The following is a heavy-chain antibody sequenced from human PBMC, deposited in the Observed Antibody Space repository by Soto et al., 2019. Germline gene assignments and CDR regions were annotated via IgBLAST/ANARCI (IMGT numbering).Heavy chain of an antibody. V-gene: IGHV4-59*01. CDR3: ARDGYGDYALDS. D-gene: IGHD4-17*01. Sequence: QVQVQESGPGLVKSSETLSLTCTVSGGSIGRYYWNWIRQPPGKELEWIGYIYYRGSTGYNPSLKSRVTISVDTSKNQFSLKLSSVTAADTAVYYCARDGYGDYALDSWGQGTLVTVSS. CDR1: GGSIGRYY. CDR2: IYYRGST. J-gene: IGHJ4*02.